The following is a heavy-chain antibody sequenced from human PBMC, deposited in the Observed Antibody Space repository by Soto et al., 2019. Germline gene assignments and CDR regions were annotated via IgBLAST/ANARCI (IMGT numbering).Heavy chain of an antibody. V-gene: IGHV3-48*03. CDR1: GFTFSSYE. Sequence: GGSLRLSCAASGFTFSSYEMNWVRQAPGKGLERVSYISGGGTTVYYADSVKGRFTISRDNAENSLFLQMSSLRDEDTAVYYCARTNLRFVEWLAYWGQGTLVTVSS. CDR2: ISGGGTTV. CDR3: ARTNLRFVEWLAY. D-gene: IGHD3-3*01. J-gene: IGHJ4*02.